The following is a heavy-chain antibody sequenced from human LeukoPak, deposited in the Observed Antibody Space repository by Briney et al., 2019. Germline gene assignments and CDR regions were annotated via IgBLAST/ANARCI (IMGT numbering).Heavy chain of an antibody. D-gene: IGHD3-10*01. CDR3: AKQKPRAITMVRGVIRGDYFDY. J-gene: IGHJ4*02. V-gene: IGHV3-23*01. Sequence: PEGSLRLSCAASGFTFSSYAMSWVRQAPGKGLEWVSAISGSGGSTYYADSVKGRFTISRDNSKNTLYLQMNSLRAEDTAVYYCAKQKPRAITMVRGVIRGDYFDYWGQGTLVTVSS. CDR2: ISGSGGST. CDR1: GFTFSSYA.